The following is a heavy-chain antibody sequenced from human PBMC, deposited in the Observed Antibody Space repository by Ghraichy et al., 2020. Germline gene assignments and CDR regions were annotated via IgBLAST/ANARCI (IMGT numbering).Heavy chain of an antibody. V-gene: IGHV4-39*01. Sequence: SETLSLTCTVSGGSISSSSYYWGWIRQPPGKGLEWIGSIYYSGSTYYNPSLKSRVTISVDTSKNQFSLKLSSVTAADTAVYYCARHPISGWYVGGLDYWGQGTLVTVSS. D-gene: IGHD6-19*01. CDR2: IYYSGST. J-gene: IGHJ4*02. CDR1: GGSISSSSYY. CDR3: ARHPISGWYVGGLDY.